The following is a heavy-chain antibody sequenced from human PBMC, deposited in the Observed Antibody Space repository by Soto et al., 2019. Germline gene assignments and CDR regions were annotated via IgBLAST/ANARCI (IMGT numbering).Heavy chain of an antibody. D-gene: IGHD3-3*01. CDR1: GFTFSSYW. CDR2: IKQDGSEK. V-gene: IGHV3-7*01. J-gene: IGHJ4*02. CDR3: ARDTIFGVVIPGTFDY. Sequence: GGSLRLSCAASGFTFSSYWMRWVRQAPGKGLEWVANIKQDGSEKYYVDSVKGRFTISRDNAKNSLYLQMNSLSAEDTAVCYCARDTIFGVVIPGTFDYCGQGTLVTVSS.